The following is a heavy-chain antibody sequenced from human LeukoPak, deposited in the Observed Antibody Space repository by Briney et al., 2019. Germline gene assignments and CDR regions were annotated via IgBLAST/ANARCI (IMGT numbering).Heavy chain of an antibody. CDR2: ISWNSGSI. CDR1: GFTFDDYA. Sequence: GGSLRLSCAASGFTFDDYAMHWVRQAPGKGLEWVSGISWNSGSIGYADSVKGRFTISRDNAKNSLYLQMNSLRAEDTALYYCAKDIGYYYYYGMDVWGQGTTVTVSS. V-gene: IGHV3-9*01. J-gene: IGHJ6*02. D-gene: IGHD3-10*01. CDR3: AKDIGYYYYYGMDV.